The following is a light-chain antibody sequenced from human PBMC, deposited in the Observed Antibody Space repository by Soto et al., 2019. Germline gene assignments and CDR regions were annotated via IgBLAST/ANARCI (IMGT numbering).Light chain of an antibody. CDR3: QQYYSPPLT. Sequence: DIVMTQSPDSLAVSLGERATINCKSSQSVLYSSNNKNYLAWYQQKPGQPPKLLIYWASTRESGVPDRFSGGGSGTDFTLTISSLQAEDVAVYYCQQYYSPPLTFGGGTKLEVK. J-gene: IGKJ4*01. V-gene: IGKV4-1*01. CDR2: WAS. CDR1: QSVLYSSNNKNY.